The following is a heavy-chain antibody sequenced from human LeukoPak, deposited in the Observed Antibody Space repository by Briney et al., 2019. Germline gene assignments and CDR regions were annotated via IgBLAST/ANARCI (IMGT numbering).Heavy chain of an antibody. V-gene: IGHV3-64D*06. D-gene: IGHD2-8*01. CDR3: VKSFSGTSRPYASNYYYYYGMDV. CDR1: GFTFSSYA. CDR2: ISSNGGST. Sequence: GSLRLSCSASGFTFSSYAMHWVRQAPGKGLEYVSAISSNGGSTYYADSVKGRFTISRDNSKNTLYLQMSSLRAEDTAVYYCVKSFSGTSRPYASNYYYYYGMDVWGQGTTVTVSS. J-gene: IGHJ6*02.